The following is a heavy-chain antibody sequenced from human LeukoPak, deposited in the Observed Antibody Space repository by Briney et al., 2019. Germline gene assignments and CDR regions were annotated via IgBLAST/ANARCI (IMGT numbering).Heavy chain of an antibody. CDR2: IYYSGST. Sequence: PSETLSLTCTVSGGSISSSSYYWGWIRQPPGRGLEWIGSIYYSGSTYYNPSLKSRVTISVDTSKNQFSLKLSSVTAADTAVYYCARGYIVLMVPEFRYPYYFDYWGQGTLVTVSS. J-gene: IGHJ4*01. V-gene: IGHV4-39*07. D-gene: IGHD2-8*01. CDR1: GGSISSSSYY. CDR3: ARGYIVLMVPEFRYPYYFDY.